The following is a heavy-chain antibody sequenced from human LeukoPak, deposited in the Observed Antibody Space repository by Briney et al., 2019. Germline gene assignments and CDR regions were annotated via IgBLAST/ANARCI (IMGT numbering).Heavy chain of an antibody. Sequence: PSETLSLTCAVYGGSLSGYYWSWIRQPPGKGLEWIGEINHSGSTNYNPSLKSRVTISVDTSKNQSSLKLSSVTAADTAVYYCARHRSAYYYDSSGHSFDYWGQGTLVTVSS. J-gene: IGHJ4*02. CDR1: GGSLSGYY. V-gene: IGHV4-34*01. CDR2: INHSGST. CDR3: ARHRSAYYYDSSGHSFDY. D-gene: IGHD3-22*01.